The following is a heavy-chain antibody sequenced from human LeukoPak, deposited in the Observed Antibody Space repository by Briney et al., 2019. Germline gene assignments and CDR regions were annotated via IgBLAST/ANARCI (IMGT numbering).Heavy chain of an antibody. Sequence: GGSLRLSCAASGFTFSSYAMTWVRQAPGKGLEWVSGISGSGGNTYYADSVKGQFTISRDNSKNTVHLQMNSLRAEDTAVYYCAKAVRYCSGGSCQWGYFDYWGQGTLVTVSS. D-gene: IGHD2-15*01. J-gene: IGHJ4*02. CDR1: GFTFSSYA. V-gene: IGHV3-23*01. CDR3: AKAVRYCSGGSCQWGYFDY. CDR2: ISGSGGNT.